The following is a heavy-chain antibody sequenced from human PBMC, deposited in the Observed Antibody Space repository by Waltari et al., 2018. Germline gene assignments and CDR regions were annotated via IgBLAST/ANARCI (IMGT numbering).Heavy chain of an antibody. D-gene: IGHD2-15*01. CDR2: IRNDGSVI. CDR1: GFTFSSYS. Sequence: EVQLVESGGDLVQPGGSLRLSCATSGFTFSSYSLNWVRQAPGKGPEWLSFIRNDGSVIFYADSVQGRFTISRDMARDSVYLQMNSLRAEDTGVYYCTRDVGYCSGGACYRWFDPWGQGTLVTVSS. J-gene: IGHJ5*02. CDR3: TRDVGYCSGGACYRWFDP. V-gene: IGHV3-48*01.